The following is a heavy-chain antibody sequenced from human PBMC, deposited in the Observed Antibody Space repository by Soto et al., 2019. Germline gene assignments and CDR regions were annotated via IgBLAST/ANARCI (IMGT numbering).Heavy chain of an antibody. J-gene: IGHJ5*02. CDR3: ARGPRRVVAATEGWFDP. CDR1: GGSFSGYY. Sequence: QVQLQQWGAGLLKPSETLSLTCAVYGGSFSGYYWSWIRQPPGKGLEWIGEINHSGSTNYNPSLKSRVTISVDTSKNQFSLKLSSVTAADTAVYYCARGPRRVVAATEGWFDPWGQGTLVTVSS. V-gene: IGHV4-34*01. CDR2: INHSGST. D-gene: IGHD2-15*01.